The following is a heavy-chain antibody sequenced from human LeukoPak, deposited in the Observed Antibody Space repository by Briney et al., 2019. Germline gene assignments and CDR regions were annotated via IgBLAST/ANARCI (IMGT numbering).Heavy chain of an antibody. V-gene: IGHV4-59*01. CDR2: IYYSGTT. Sequence: SETLSLTCTVSGGSISNFYWSWIRQPPGKGLEWIGYIYYSGTTKYNPSLKSRVTISVDTSKNQFSLKLNSVTAADTAVYYCARNHGGWFDYWGQGTLVTVSS. D-gene: IGHD4-23*01. J-gene: IGHJ5*01. CDR1: GGSISNFY. CDR3: ARNHGGWFDY.